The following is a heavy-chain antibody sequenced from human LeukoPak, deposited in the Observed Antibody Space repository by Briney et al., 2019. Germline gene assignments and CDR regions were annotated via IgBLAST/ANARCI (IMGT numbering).Heavy chain of an antibody. D-gene: IGHD3-10*01. CDR3: ARGRVWFGDRMRWFDP. V-gene: IGHV4-39*01. Sequence: PSETLSLTCTVSGGSISSSSYYWGWIRQPPGKGLEWIGSIYYSGSTYYNPSLKSRVTISVDTSKNQFSLKLSSVTAADTAVYYCARGRVWFGDRMRWFDPWGQGTLVTVSS. J-gene: IGHJ5*02. CDR1: GGSISSSSYY. CDR2: IYYSGST.